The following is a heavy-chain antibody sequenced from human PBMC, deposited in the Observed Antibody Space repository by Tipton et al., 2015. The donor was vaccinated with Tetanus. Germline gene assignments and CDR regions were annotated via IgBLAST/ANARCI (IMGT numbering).Heavy chain of an antibody. V-gene: IGHV4-59*08. Sequence: GLVKPSETPSLTCTVSGGSISSYYWSWIRQPPGKGLEWIGYIYYSGSTNYNPSLKSRVTISVDTSKNQFSLKLSSVTAADTAVYYCARLGYDILTGYHYDYWGQGTLVTVSS. D-gene: IGHD3-9*01. CDR3: ARLGYDILTGYHYDY. CDR1: GGSISSYY. J-gene: IGHJ4*02. CDR2: IYYSGST.